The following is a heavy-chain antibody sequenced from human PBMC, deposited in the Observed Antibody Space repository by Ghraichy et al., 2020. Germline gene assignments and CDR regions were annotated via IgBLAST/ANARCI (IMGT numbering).Heavy chain of an antibody. CDR1: GFTFSSYT. Sequence: GGSLRLSCAASGFTFSSYTMHWVRQAPGKGLEYVSAISSNGGSTYYANSVKGRFTISRDNSKNTLYLQMGSLRAEDMAVYYCARVRDYGYFDYWGQGTLVTVSS. CDR2: ISSNGGST. CDR3: ARVRDYGYFDY. D-gene: IGHD4-17*01. J-gene: IGHJ4*02. V-gene: IGHV3-64*01.